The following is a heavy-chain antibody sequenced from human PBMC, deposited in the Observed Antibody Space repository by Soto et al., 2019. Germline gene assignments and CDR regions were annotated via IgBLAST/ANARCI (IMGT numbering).Heavy chain of an antibody. CDR1: GFTFSSSA. CDR2: IRSKGNNYAT. V-gene: IGHV3-73*01. CDR3: RRQASDFRSGKTQYYMDV. Sequence: EVQLVESGGGLVQPGGSLKLSCAGSGFTFSSSAMHWVRQASGKGLEWVGRIRSKGNNYATVYGASLKGRFTISRDDAKNTAYLQMNSLNTEDTAVYYCRRQASDFRSGKTQYYMDVWGKGTTVTVSS. D-gene: IGHD3-3*01. J-gene: IGHJ6*03.